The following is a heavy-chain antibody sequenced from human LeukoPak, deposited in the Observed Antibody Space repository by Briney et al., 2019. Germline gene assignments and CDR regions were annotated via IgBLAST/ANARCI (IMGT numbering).Heavy chain of an antibody. D-gene: IGHD3-16*01. CDR3: AKAARGDYVWGSSDY. V-gene: IGHV3-23*01. J-gene: IGHJ4*02. CDR2: ISGSGGST. Sequence: GGSLRLSCAASGFTFSSYAMSWVRRAPGKGLEWVSAISGSGGSTYYADSVKGRFTISRDNSKNTLYLQMNSLGAEDTAVYYCAKAARGDYVWGSSDYWGQGTLVTVSS. CDR1: GFTFSSYA.